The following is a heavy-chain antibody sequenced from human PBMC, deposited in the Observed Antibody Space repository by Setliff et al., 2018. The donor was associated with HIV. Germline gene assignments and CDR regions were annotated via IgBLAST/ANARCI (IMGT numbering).Heavy chain of an antibody. D-gene: IGHD1-26*01. CDR3: AREGTYSGTYWVRRVASFDI. CDR2: VSHTGST. V-gene: IGHV4-34*01. CDR1: GGSLSGYY. J-gene: IGHJ3*02. Sequence: SETLSLTCAVYGGSLSGYYWRWIRPPPGKGLEWIGDVSHTGSTNYNPSLKSRITISADTPKNKFSLKLSSVTAADTAVYYCAREGTYSGTYWVRRVASFDIWGQGTMVTVSS.